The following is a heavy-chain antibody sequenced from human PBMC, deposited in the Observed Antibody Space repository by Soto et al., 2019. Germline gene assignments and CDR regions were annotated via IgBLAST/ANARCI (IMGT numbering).Heavy chain of an antibody. CDR3: ARAPYYDSSGYYSASGYFDY. Sequence: PSETLSLTCNVSGGPISSCDYYWSWTRQPPGKGLEWIGYIYYSGSTYYNPSLKSRVTISLDTSKNQFSLKLSSVTAADTAVYYCARAPYYDSSGYYSASGYFDYWGPGTLVTVSS. V-gene: IGHV4-30-4*01. J-gene: IGHJ4*02. CDR1: GGPISSCDYY. D-gene: IGHD3-22*01. CDR2: IYYSGST.